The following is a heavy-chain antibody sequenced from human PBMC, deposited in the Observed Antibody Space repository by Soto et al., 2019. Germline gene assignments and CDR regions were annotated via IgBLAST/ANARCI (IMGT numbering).Heavy chain of an antibody. V-gene: IGHV1-69*02. CDR2: IIPILGIA. CDR3: ARVVTTDYYYMDV. Sequence: QVQLVQSGAEVKKPGSSVKISCKASGGTFSSYTISWVRQAPGQGLEWMGRIIPILGIANYAQKFQGRVTITADKSTSTAYMELSSLRSEDTAVYYCARVVTTDYYYMDVWGKGTTVTVSS. CDR1: GGTFSSYT. D-gene: IGHD4-4*01. J-gene: IGHJ6*03.